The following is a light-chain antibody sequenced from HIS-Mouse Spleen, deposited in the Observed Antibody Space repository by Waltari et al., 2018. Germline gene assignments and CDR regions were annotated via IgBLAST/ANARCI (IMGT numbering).Light chain of an antibody. CDR1: SSDVGSYNI. V-gene: IGLV2-23*01. CDR2: EGS. J-gene: IGLJ3*02. CDR3: CSYAGSSTWV. Sequence: QSALTQPASVSGSPGQSITISCTGTSSDVGSYNIVSWYTQHPGKAPKLMSDEGSKRPSGVSNRFSGSKSGNTASLTISGLQADDEADYYCCSYAGSSTWVFGGGTKLTVL.